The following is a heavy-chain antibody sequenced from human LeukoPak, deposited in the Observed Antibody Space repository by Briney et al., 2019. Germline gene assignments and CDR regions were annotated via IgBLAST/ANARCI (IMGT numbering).Heavy chain of an antibody. D-gene: IGHD3-10*01. CDR3: ARYKFGYYGSGSYFDY. J-gene: IGHJ4*02. CDR2: INHSGST. CDR1: GGSFSGYY. Sequence: PSETLSPTCAVYGGSFSGYYWSWIRQPPGKGLEWIGEINHSGSTNYNPSLKSRVTISVDTSKNQFSLKLSSVAAADTAVYYCARYKFGYYGSGSYFDYWGQGTLVTVSS. V-gene: IGHV4-34*01.